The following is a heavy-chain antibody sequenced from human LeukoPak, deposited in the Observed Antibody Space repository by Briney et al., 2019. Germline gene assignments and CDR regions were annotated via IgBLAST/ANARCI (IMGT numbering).Heavy chain of an antibody. J-gene: IGHJ4*02. V-gene: IGHV3-53*01. D-gene: IGHD3-3*01. CDR1: GFTVSSNY. CDR3: AGGSGVVIPFDY. CDR2: IDSGGST. Sequence: AGSLRLSCAASGFTVSSNYMSWVRQAPGKGLEWVSVIDSGGSTYYTDSVKGRFTISRDNSKNTLYLQMNSLRAEDTAVYYCAGGSGVVIPFDYWGQGTLVTVPS.